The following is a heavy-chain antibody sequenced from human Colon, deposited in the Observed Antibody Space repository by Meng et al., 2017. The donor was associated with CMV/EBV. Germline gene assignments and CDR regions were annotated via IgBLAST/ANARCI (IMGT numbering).Heavy chain of an antibody. CDR3: AKDYEPGDYYYYFMDV. D-gene: IGHD3-3*01. V-gene: IGHV3-30*02. CDR2: ISYDGSNE. CDR1: RFTFSGYG. J-gene: IGHJ6*02. Sequence: GGSLRLSCEASRFTFSGYGMHWVRQAPGKGLEWVSFISYDGSNEYYADSVKGRFTISRDNSKNTLYLQMNSLTTEDTAVYYCAKDYEPGDYYYYFMDVWGQGTTVTVSS.